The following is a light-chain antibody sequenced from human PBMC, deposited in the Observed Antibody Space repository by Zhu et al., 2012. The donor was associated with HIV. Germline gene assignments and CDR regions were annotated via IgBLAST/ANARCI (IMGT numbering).Light chain of an antibody. J-gene: IGKJ1*01. Sequence: EILMTQSPATLSVSLGERATLSCRASQSIASNLAWYQQKPGQAPRLLIFDTSTRATSIPARFSGSGSGTEFSLTISTMQSEDFATYYCQLYNNWPLFGQGTKVEIK. V-gene: IGKV3-15*01. CDR1: QSIASN. CDR3: QLYNNWPL. CDR2: DTS.